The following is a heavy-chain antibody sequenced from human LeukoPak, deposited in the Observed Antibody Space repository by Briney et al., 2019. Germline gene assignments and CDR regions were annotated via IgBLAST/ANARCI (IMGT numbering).Heavy chain of an antibody. J-gene: IGHJ6*02. CDR1: GGSISSGGYY. D-gene: IGHD1-7*01. CDR2: IYYSGST. Sequence: KPSQTLSLTCTVSGGSISSGGYYWSWIRQHPGKGLEWIGYIYYSGSTYYNPSLKSRVTISVDTSKNQFSLKLSSVTAADTAVYYCARESPRSELDYYYYYGMDVWGQGTTVTVSS. V-gene: IGHV4-31*03. CDR3: ARESPRSELDYYYYYGMDV.